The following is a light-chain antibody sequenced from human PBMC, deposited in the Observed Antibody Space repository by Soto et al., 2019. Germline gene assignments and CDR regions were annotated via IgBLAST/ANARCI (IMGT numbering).Light chain of an antibody. J-gene: IGLJ2*01. Sequence: QSVLTQSTSASASLGASVKLTCTLSSGHSSYAIAWHQQQPEKGPRYLMKLNSDGSHSKGDGIPDRFSGSSSGAERYLTISSRQSEDEADYYCQTWGTGIVVFGGGTKLTVL. CDR2: LNSDGSH. CDR3: QTWGTGIVV. CDR1: SGHSSYA. V-gene: IGLV4-69*01.